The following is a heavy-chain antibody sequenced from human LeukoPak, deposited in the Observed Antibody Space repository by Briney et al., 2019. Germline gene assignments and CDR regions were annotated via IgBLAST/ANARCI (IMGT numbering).Heavy chain of an antibody. Sequence: SETLSLTCTVSSGSFSDYYWTWIRQPPGKGLEWIGYSGCTDYNPSLKSRVTISTDTSKRHFSLTLSSVTAADTAVYYCARTSRHYYGSGKNLTPWPAGLDVWGQGTTVTVS. CDR2: SGCT. CDR1: SGSFSDYY. V-gene: IGHV4-59*01. CDR3: ARTSRHYYGSGKNLTPWPAGLDV. D-gene: IGHD3-10*01. J-gene: IGHJ6*02.